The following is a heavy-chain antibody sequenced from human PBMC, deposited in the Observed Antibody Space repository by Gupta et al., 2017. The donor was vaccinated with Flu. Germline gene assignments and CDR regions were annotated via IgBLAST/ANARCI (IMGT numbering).Heavy chain of an antibody. Sequence: TWVRQAPGRGLEGVGHIRSKDYSVTTEYAASLEGRFTISRYDSENTTYLQMHNLKTEDTSIYYWARLQLEIRITYYLDVWGNGTTVTVSS. V-gene: IGHV3-49*02. CDR3: ARLQLEIRITYYLDV. CDR2: IRSKDYSVTT. J-gene: IGHJ6*03. D-gene: IGHD1-1*01.